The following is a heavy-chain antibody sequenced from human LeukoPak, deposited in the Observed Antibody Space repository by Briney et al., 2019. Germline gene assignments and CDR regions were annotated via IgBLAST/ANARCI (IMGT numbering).Heavy chain of an antibody. CDR1: GGSISSGVYY. CDR3: ARAVRITMVRGVIIDNGMDV. J-gene: IGHJ6*02. Sequence: PSQTLSLTCTVSGGSISSGVYYWSWIRHHPGKGLEWIGYIYYSGSTYYNPSLKSRVTISVDTSKNQFSLKLSSVTAADTAVYYCARAVRITMVRGVIIDNGMDVWGQGTTVTVSS. D-gene: IGHD3-10*01. V-gene: IGHV4-31*03. CDR2: IYYSGST.